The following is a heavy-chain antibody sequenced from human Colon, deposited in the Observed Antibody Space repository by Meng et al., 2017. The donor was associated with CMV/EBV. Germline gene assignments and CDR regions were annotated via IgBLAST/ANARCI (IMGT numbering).Heavy chain of an antibody. D-gene: IGHD1-26*01. Sequence: SVKVSCKASGGTFSSYAISWVRQAPGQGLEWMGGIIPIFGTANYAQKFQGRVTITTDESTSTAYMELSSLRSEDTAVYYCARDRGDSGSYSHYYYGMDVWGQGTTVTVSS. CDR1: GGTFSSYA. CDR3: ARDRGDSGSYSHYYYGMDV. J-gene: IGHJ6*02. V-gene: IGHV1-69*05. CDR2: IIPIFGTA.